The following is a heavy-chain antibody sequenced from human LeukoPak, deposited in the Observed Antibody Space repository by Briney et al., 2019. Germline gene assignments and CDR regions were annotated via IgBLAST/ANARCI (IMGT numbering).Heavy chain of an antibody. CDR3: ARLSGYSSGHYYSDY. CDR2: IYYRGTT. J-gene: IGHJ4*02. CDR1: GGSISSDY. V-gene: IGHV4-59*01. D-gene: IGHD3-22*01. Sequence: PSETLSLTCTVSGGSISSDYWSWIRQPPGKGLEWIGYIYYRGTTNYNPSLKSRVTISVDTSKNQFSLKLSSVTAADTAVYYCARLSGYSSGHYYSDYWGQGTLVTVSS.